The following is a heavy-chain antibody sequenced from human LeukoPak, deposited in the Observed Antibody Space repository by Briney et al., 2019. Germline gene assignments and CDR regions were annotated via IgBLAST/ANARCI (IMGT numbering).Heavy chain of an antibody. CDR3: ATLPDY. V-gene: IGHV4-38-2*01. CDR1: GSSIISGYY. Sequence: PSETLSLTCAVSGSSIISGYYWAWIRQPPGKGLEWIGSIYHSGRSYYNPSLKTRVTISVDTSKNQFSLKLSSVTAADTAVYYCATLPDYWGQGTLVTVPS. J-gene: IGHJ4*02. CDR2: IYHSGRS.